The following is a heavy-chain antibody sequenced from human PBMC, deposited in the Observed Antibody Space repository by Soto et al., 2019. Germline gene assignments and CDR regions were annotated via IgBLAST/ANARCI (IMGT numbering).Heavy chain of an antibody. V-gene: IGHV3-74*01. CDR1: GFTFSSYW. CDR3: VRYPRSVGGSYRPDY. CDR2: INSDGSIT. D-gene: IGHD3-16*02. J-gene: IGHJ4*02. Sequence: GGSLRLSCAASGFTFSSYWMHWVRQVPEKGLVWVSRINSDGSITNYADAVKGRFTISRGNVKNTLYLQMNSLRAEDTAVYYCVRYPRSVGGSYRPDYWGQGTLVTVSS.